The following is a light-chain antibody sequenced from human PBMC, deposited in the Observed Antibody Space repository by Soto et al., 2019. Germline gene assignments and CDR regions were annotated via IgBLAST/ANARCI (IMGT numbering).Light chain of an antibody. CDR2: AAS. CDR3: QKYNSAPRT. Sequence: DIQITQSPSSLSASVGDSVTITCRASQGISNSLACYQQKPGKVPKLLIYAASTLHSGVPSRFSGSGSGTDVTRTISSLQPEDVATYDCQKYNSAPRTFGQGTKVEIK. J-gene: IGKJ1*01. CDR1: QGISNS. V-gene: IGKV1-27*01.